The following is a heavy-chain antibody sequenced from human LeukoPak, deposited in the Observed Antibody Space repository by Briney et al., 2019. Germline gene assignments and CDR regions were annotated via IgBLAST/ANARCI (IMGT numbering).Heavy chain of an antibody. CDR2: INPNSGGT. CDR3: ARGRYRSYNDAFDI. V-gene: IGHV1-2*02. J-gene: IGHJ3*02. Sequence: ASVKVSCKASGYTFTGYYMHWVRQAPGQGLEWMGWINPNSGGTNYAQKFQGRVTMTRDTSISTAYMELSRLRSDDTAVYYCARGRYRSYNDAFDIWGQGTMVTVSS. D-gene: IGHD1-26*01. CDR1: GYTFTGYY.